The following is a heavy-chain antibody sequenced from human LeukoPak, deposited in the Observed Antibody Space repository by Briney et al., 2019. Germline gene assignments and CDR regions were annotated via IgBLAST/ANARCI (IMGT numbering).Heavy chain of an antibody. CDR2: IWYDGSNK. V-gene: IGHV3-33*01. CDR3: ARAHGYSSGWYGFFDY. Sequence: GGFLRLSCAASGFTFSSYGMHWVRQAPGKGLEWVAVIWYDGSNKYYADSVKGRFTISRDNSKNTLYLQMNSLRAEDTAVYYCARAHGYSSGWYGFFDYWGQGTLVTVSS. D-gene: IGHD6-19*01. CDR1: GFTFSSYG. J-gene: IGHJ4*02.